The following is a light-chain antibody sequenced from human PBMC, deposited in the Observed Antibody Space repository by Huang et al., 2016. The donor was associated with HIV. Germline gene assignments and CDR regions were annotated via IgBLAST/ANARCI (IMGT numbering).Light chain of an antibody. V-gene: IGKV3-15*01. CDR2: GAS. Sequence: EIVMTQSPATLSVSPGERATLSCRAGQSVDSNLACDQQKGGQAPRHLIYGASTRSTGLSVRFSVRGSGTEFTLTISGLQSEDVAVYYCQQYNNWPLTFGGGTKVEIK. CDR3: QQYNNWPLT. CDR1: QSVDSN. J-gene: IGKJ4*01.